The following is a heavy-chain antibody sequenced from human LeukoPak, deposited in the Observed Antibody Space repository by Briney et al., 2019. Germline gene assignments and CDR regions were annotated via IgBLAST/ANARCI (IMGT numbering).Heavy chain of an antibody. J-gene: IGHJ4*02. V-gene: IGHV4-59*08. CDR3: ARQVQLGLVFDY. Sequence: LRLTCVASGYIFGEYAMHWIRQTAGGGLEWIGYIYYSESTNYNPSLKSRVTISVDTSKNQFSLKLSSVTAADTAVYYCARQVQLGLVFDYWGQGTLVTVSS. D-gene: IGHD5-18*01. CDR1: GYIFGEYA. CDR2: IYYSEST.